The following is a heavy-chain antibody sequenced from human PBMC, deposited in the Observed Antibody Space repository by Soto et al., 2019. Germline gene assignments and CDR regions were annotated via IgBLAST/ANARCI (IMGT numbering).Heavy chain of an antibody. CDR2: IYYSGST. J-gene: IGHJ6*02. Sequence: SETLSLTCTVSGGSISSYYWSWIRQPPGKGLEWIGYIYYSGSTNYNPSLKSRVTISVDTSKNQFSLKLSSVTAADTAVYYCARDMVSSGWGHYYYYGMDVWGQGTTVTVS. CDR1: GGSISSYY. V-gene: IGHV4-59*01. D-gene: IGHD6-19*01. CDR3: ARDMVSSGWGHYYYYGMDV.